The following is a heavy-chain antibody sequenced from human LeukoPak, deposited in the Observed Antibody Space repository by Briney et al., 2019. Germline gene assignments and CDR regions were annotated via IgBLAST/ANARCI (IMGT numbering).Heavy chain of an antibody. V-gene: IGHV3-30*02. D-gene: IGHD3-9*01. CDR3: AKSVASDDIDY. Sequence: GGSLRLSCAASGGTVSSYGMHWVRQAPGKGLEAVAFIRYDGSNKYYADSVKSRFTISRDNSKNTLYPQMNSLRAEDTAVYYCAKSVASDDIDYWGQGTLVTVFS. J-gene: IGHJ4*02. CDR1: GGTVSSYG. CDR2: IRYDGSNK.